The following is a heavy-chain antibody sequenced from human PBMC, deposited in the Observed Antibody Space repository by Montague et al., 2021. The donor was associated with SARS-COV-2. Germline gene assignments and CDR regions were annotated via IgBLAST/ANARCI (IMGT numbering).Heavy chain of an antibody. J-gene: IGHJ3*02. V-gene: IGHV4-34*01. CDR1: GGSFSDYY. Sequence: SETLSLTCAIYGGSFSDYYWSWIRQPPGKGLEWIGEINQSGSTMYNPSVKSRVTISVDTSKNQFYLRLSSVTAADTAVYYCARGRQRVVAHGAGTGGRAIDNWGQGTMVTVSS. CDR3: ARGRQRVVAHGAGTGGRAIDN. D-gene: IGHD2-15*01. CDR2: INQSGST.